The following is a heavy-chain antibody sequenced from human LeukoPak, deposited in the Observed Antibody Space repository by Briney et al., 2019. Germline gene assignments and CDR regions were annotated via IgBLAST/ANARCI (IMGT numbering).Heavy chain of an antibody. CDR2: IYYSGST. Sequence: PSETLSLTCTVSGGSISSYYWSWIRQPPGKGLEWIGYIYYSGSTNYNPSLKSRVTISVDTSKNQFSLKLSSVTAADTAVYYCARGLFSTGLNDYGDYWGQGTLVTVSS. V-gene: IGHV4-59*12. CDR1: GGSISSYY. J-gene: IGHJ4*02. CDR3: ARGLFSTGLNDYGDY. D-gene: IGHD2-21*01.